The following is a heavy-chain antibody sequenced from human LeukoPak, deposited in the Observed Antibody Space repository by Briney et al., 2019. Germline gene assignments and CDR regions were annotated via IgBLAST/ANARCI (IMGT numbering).Heavy chain of an antibody. CDR1: GGTFSSYA. CDR3: AKFFFGHAFDI. CDR2: IIPIFGTA. Sequence: ASVKVSCKASGGTFSSYAISWVRQAPGQGLEWMGGIIPIFGTANYAQKFQGRVTITADESTSTAYMELSSLRSEDTAVYYCAKFFFGHAFDIWGQGTMVTVSS. V-gene: IGHV1-69*13. D-gene: IGHD3-16*01. J-gene: IGHJ3*02.